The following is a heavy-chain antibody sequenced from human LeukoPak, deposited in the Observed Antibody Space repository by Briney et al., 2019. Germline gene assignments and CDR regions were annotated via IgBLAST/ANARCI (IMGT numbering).Heavy chain of an antibody. CDR2: ILHSGGT. CDR3: ARDCSGGSCYGAFDI. J-gene: IGHJ3*02. V-gene: IGHV4-4*02. D-gene: IGHD2-15*01. CDR1: GGSISRSNW. Sequence: PSETLSLTCAVSGGSISRSNWWSWVRQPPGKGLEWIGDILHSGGTNYNPSLKSRITISVDTSENRFSLKLSSVTATDTAVYYCARDCSGGSCYGAFDIWGQGTMVTVSS.